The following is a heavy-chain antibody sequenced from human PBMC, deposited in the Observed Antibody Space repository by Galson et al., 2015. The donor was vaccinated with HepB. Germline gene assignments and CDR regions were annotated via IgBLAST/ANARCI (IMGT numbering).Heavy chain of an antibody. CDR1: GFTVSCNY. Sequence: SLRLSCAASGFTVSCNYMSWVRQAPGKGLEWVSVINSGGRAYYYDPVMGSCTISRDNSKNTPYIQKNSLRAEDTAVYYCASTRSSWYPYFDYWGQGTLVTVSS. J-gene: IGHJ4*02. D-gene: IGHD6-13*01. CDR3: ASTRSSWYPYFDY. CDR2: INSGGRA. V-gene: IGHV3-66*01.